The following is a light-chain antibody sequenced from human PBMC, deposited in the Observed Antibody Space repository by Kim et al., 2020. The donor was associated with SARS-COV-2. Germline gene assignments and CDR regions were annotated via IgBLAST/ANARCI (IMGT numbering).Light chain of an antibody. CDR1: QSIRSY. Sequence: DIQMTQSPSSLSVSIGDRVTITCRASQSIRSYLNWYQQKSGKAPKLLIYDASTLQSGVPSRFSVSGSGTDFTLTISSLQPEDFATYYCQQSYSALLWTFGQGTKVDIK. CDR3: QQSYSALLWT. CDR2: DAS. J-gene: IGKJ1*01. V-gene: IGKV1-39*01.